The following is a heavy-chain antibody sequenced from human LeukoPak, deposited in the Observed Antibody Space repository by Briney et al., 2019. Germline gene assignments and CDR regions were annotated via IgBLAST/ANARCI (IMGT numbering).Heavy chain of an antibody. Sequence: ASEKVSCKASGYTFTGYYMHWVRQAPGQGLEWMGWINPNSGGTNYAQKFQGRVTMTRDTSISTAYMELSRLRSDDTAVYYCARDTRGYSGYDSDWGQGTLVTVSS. J-gene: IGHJ4*02. D-gene: IGHD5-12*01. CDR2: INPNSGGT. V-gene: IGHV1-2*02. CDR1: GYTFTGYY. CDR3: ARDTRGYSGYDSD.